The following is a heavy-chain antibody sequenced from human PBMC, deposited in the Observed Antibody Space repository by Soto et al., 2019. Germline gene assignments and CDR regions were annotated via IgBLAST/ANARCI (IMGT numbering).Heavy chain of an antibody. CDR3: ARGGFGFWSGYTRPFDY. CDR2: INHSGST. CDR1: GGSFSGYC. D-gene: IGHD3-3*01. J-gene: IGHJ4*02. Sequence: SETLSLTCAVSGGSFSGYCWSWIRQPPGKGLEWIGEINHSGSTNYNPSLKSRVTISVDTSKNQFYLKLSPVTAAEMAVYCCARGGFGFWSGYTRPFDYGGQGTLVT. V-gene: IGHV4-34*01.